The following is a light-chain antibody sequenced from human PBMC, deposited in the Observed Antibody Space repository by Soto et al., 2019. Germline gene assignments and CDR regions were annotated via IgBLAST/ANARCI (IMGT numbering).Light chain of an antibody. V-gene: IGKV3-15*01. CDR3: QQYNDWPPT. CDR1: QSVRSN. Sequence: EIVMTQSPATLSASPGERATLSCRASQSVRSNLAWYQQKTGQAPRLLIYGASTRATGIPARFSGSGSGTEFTLSIGSLQSEDFAVYYCQQYNDWPPTFGQGTKVDI. CDR2: GAS. J-gene: IGKJ1*01.